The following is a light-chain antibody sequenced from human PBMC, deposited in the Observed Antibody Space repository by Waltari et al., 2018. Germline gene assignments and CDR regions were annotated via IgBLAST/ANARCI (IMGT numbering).Light chain of an antibody. V-gene: IGKV4-1*01. CDR1: QSVLYRSNNKHS. CDR2: WSS. J-gene: IGKJ4*01. Sequence: DIVMTQSPDSLAVSLGERATINCKSSQSVLYRSNNKHSVAWYQQKPGQSPKLLIYWSSTRESGVPDRFSGGGSGTDFTLTISSLQAYDVAIYYCQQYYSLPTFGGGTKVEI. CDR3: QQYYSLPT.